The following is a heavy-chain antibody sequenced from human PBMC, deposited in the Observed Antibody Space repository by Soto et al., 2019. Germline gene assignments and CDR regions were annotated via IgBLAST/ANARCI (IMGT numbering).Heavy chain of an antibody. V-gene: IGHV3-7*01. D-gene: IGHD3-16*02. J-gene: IGHJ3*02. Sequence: PGGSLRLSCAASGFTFSSYWMSWVRQAPGKGLEWVANIKQDGSEKYYVDSVKGRFTISRDNAKNSLYLQMNSLRAEDTAVYYCARDLKAGELSGNPTFDIWGQGTMVTVSS. CDR2: IKQDGSEK. CDR1: GFTFSSYW. CDR3: ARDLKAGELSGNPTFDI.